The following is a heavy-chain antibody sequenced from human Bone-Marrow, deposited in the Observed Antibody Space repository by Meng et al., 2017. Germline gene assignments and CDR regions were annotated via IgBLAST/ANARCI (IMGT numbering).Heavy chain of an antibody. CDR1: GFSFSSYA. Sequence: GRRGGSGGGLVQPGGSLRLSCAASGFSFSSYAMSWVRHAPGKGLEWVSALSGGGFTTYYADSVKGRFAISRHNSKNTLYLQMNSLRAEDTALYYCAKYSYGLGDYLDYWGQGALVTVSS. CDR3: AKYSYGLGDYLDY. J-gene: IGHJ4*02. V-gene: IGHV3-23*04. CDR2: LSGGGFTT. D-gene: IGHD3-10*01.